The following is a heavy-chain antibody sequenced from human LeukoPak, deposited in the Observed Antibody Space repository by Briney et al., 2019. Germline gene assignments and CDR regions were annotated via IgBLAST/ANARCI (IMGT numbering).Heavy chain of an antibody. CDR1: GGSISSYY. D-gene: IGHD3-22*01. CDR2: IYYSGST. J-gene: IGHJ5*02. CDR3: AREYDSSGYYYYRWFDP. Sequence: SETLSLTCTVSGGSISSYYWSWIRQPPGKGLEWIGYIYYSGSTNYNPSLKSRVTISVDTSKNQFSLKLSSVTAADTAVYYCAREYDSSGYYYYRWFDPWGQGTLVTVSS. V-gene: IGHV4-59*01.